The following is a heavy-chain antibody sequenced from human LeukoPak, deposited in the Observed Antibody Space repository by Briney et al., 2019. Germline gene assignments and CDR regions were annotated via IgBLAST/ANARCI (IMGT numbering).Heavy chain of an antibody. CDR3: ARGSSGYYSPPDY. CDR2: IYSGGST. CDR1: GFTVSSNY. Sequence: PGGFLRLSCAASGFTVSSNYMSWVRQAPGKGLEWVSVIYSGGSTYYADSVKGRFTISRDNSKNTLYLQMNSLRAEDTAVYYCARGSSGYYSPPDYRGQGTLVTVSS. J-gene: IGHJ4*02. D-gene: IGHD3-22*01. V-gene: IGHV3-66*01.